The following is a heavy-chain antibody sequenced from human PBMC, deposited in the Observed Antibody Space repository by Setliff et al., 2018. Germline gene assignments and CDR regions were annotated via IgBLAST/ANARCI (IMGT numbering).Heavy chain of an antibody. Sequence: GASVKVSCKASGYNFTGYYMYWVRQAPGQGLEWMGWINPNSGGTNYAQKFQGRVSMTRDTSISTVFLELNGLRSDDTAVYYCTKDLKKWLQFGWYFDLWGRGTLVTVSS. D-gene: IGHD5-12*01. J-gene: IGHJ2*01. V-gene: IGHV1-2*02. CDR1: GYNFTGYY. CDR3: TKDLKKWLQFGWYFDL. CDR2: INPNSGGT.